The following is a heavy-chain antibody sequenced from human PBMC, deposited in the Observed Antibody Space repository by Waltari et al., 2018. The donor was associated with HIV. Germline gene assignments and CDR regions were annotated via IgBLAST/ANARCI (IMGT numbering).Heavy chain of an antibody. D-gene: IGHD2-2*01. CDR2: IRYDGSLI. V-gene: IGHV3-30*02. CDR3: AKEPWYSSTSGYFAF. J-gene: IGHJ4*02. CDR1: GFNFNSFG. Sequence: QVQLVESGGGVVQPGGSLRLSCAASGFNFNSFGLRWVRQVPGKGLEWVAFIRYDGSLIYYGDSVKGRFTISRDNSNNTLYLQMSSLRVEDTAVYHCAKEPWYSSTSGYFAFWGQGTLVTVSS.